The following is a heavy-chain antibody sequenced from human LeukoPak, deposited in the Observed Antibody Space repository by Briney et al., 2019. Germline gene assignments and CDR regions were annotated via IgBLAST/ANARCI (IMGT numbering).Heavy chain of an antibody. V-gene: IGHV3-74*01. D-gene: IGHD3-22*01. CDR3: ARDQGYYDSSGSFDP. CDR1: GFTFSSYW. J-gene: IGHJ5*02. CDR2: INSDGSST. Sequence: PGGSLRLSCAASGFTFSSYWMHWVRQAPGKGLVWVSRINSDGSSTSYADSVKGRFTISRDNAKNTLYLQMNSLRAEDTAAYYCARDQGYYDSSGSFDPWGQGTLVTVSS.